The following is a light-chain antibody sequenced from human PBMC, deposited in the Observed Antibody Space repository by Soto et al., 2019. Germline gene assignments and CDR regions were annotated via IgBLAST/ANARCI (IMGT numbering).Light chain of an antibody. CDR1: QNIGYSY. J-gene: IGKJ1*01. CDR2: GAS. V-gene: IGKV3-15*01. CDR3: QHYDNWLPRT. Sequence: TQSTGIMSLSPGERATLYCRASQNIGYSYLAWYQHKPGQAPRLLIYGASTRATGISVRFSGSGSGTEFTLTISSLQSEDFAVYYCQHYDNWLPRTFCQGTKVDIK.